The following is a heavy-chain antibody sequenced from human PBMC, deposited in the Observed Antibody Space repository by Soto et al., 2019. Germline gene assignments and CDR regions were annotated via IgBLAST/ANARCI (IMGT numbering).Heavy chain of an antibody. CDR1: GGTFSSYA. J-gene: IGHJ6*02. CDR3: ARDPTRGVVRGVHYYYYGMDV. Sequence: WASVKVSCKASGGTFSSYAISWVRQAPGQGLEWMGGIIPIFGTANYAQKFQGRVTITADESTSTAYMELSSLRSEDTAVYYCARDPTRGVVRGVHYYYYGMDVWGQGTTVTVSS. D-gene: IGHD3-10*01. CDR2: IIPIFGTA. V-gene: IGHV1-69*13.